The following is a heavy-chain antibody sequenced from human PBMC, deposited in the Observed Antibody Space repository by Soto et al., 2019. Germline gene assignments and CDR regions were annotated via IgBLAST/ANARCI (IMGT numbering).Heavy chain of an antibody. D-gene: IGHD2-21*02. J-gene: IGHJ4*02. CDR3: ARGPYGDRYFDY. V-gene: IGHV1-18*01. CDR1: GCTFTSYG. CDR2: ISPYNGNT. Sequence: QVQLVQSGAEVKKPGASVKFSCKASGCTFTSYGISWVRQASGQGLEWMGWISPYNGNTNYAQKLQGRVTMTTDTSTSTAYMELRSLRSDDTAVYHCARGPYGDRYFDYWGQGTLVTVSS.